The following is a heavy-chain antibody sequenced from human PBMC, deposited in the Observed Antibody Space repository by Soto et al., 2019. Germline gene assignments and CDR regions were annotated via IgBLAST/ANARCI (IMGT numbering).Heavy chain of an antibody. D-gene: IGHD3-3*01. CDR2: IYHSGST. CDR1: GGSISSSYW. J-gene: IGHJ4*02. CDR3: VTSLNYDFWRDGGRHYYFDY. Sequence: PSETLSLTCAVSGGSISSSYWWNWVRQPPGKGLEWIGKIYHSGSTNYNPSLKNTVTISVDKSNNQFSLRLSSVTAADTAVYFCVTSLNYDFWRDGGRHYYFDYWGQGTLVTVSS. V-gene: IGHV4-4*02.